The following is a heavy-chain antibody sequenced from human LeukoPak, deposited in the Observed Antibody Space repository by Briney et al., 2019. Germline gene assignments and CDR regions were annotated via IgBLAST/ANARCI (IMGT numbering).Heavy chain of an antibody. CDR3: AKGATSCSSTSCPDAFDI. D-gene: IGHD2-2*01. CDR2: IWYGESNK. Sequence: AGGSLRLSCAASGFTFSSYGMNWVRQAPGKGLEWVAVIWYGESNKYYADSVKGRFTISRDNSKNTLYLQMNSLRAEDTAVYYCAKGATSCSSTSCPDAFDIWGQGTMVTVSS. CDR1: GFTFSSYG. V-gene: IGHV3-30*02. J-gene: IGHJ3*02.